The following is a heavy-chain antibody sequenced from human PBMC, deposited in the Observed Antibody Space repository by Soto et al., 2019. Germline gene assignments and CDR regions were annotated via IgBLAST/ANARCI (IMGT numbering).Heavy chain of an antibody. CDR2: IYWNGDQ. D-gene: IGHD6-25*01. Sequence: QITLKESGPTLVKPTQTLTLTCTCSGFSLSTTRVGVGWIRQPPGKALEWLALIYWNGDQRYSPSLKSRLTITKDNSKTQVVLTVTNMDPVDTGTYYCVQGSGPPLPEDAFDIWGQGTTVTVSP. CDR1: GFSLSTTRVG. CDR3: VQGSGPPLPEDAFDI. J-gene: IGHJ3*02. V-gene: IGHV2-5*04.